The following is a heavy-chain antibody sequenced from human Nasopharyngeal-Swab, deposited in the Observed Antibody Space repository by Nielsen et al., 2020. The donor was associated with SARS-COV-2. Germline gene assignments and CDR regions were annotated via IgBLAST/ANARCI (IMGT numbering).Heavy chain of an antibody. D-gene: IGHD3-16*01. V-gene: IGHV4-59*01. J-gene: IGHJ2*01. CDR1: GDSIISYY. CDR2: MYYSGST. CDR3: ARPGGSGDPYWYFEL. Sequence: SETLSLTCSVSGDSIISYYWSWIRQLPGKGLEWIGYMYYSGSTSHNPSLKSRVTISVDTSKNQISLKLTSVTAADTAVYYCARPGGSGDPYWYFELWGRGTLVTVSS.